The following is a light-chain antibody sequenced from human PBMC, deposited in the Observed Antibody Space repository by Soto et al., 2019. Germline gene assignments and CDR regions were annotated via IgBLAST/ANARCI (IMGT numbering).Light chain of an antibody. CDR3: SSYTSSSFPYV. J-gene: IGLJ1*01. V-gene: IGLV2-14*01. CDR1: SSDVGGYNY. CDR2: DVS. Sequence: QSALTQPASVSGSPGQSITISCTGTSSDVGGYNYVSWYQQHPGKAPKLMIYDVSNRPSGVSNRFSGSKSGNTASLTISGLQAEDEADYYCSSYTSSSFPYVVGTGTKLTVL.